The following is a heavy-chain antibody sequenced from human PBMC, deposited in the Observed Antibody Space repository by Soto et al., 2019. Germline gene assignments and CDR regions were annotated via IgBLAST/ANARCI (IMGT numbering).Heavy chain of an antibody. CDR2: IYPGDSDT. V-gene: IGHV5-51*01. J-gene: IGHJ6*02. CDR1: GYPFTNYW. CDR3: AASIFYYGMDV. Sequence: GGSLKISCKGSGYPFTNYWISWVRQMPGKGPEWMGIIYPGDSDTKYNPSFQGQVTISADKSITTTYLQWSSLKASDTAIYYCAASIFYYGMDVWGQGTTVTVSS.